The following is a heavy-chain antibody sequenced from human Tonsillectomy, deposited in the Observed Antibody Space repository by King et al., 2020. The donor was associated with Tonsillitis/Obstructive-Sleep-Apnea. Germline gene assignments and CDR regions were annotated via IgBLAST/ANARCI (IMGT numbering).Heavy chain of an antibody. CDR1: GYSFTSFW. D-gene: IGHD3-3*01. V-gene: IGHV5-51*01. CDR2: IFPGDSDT. Sequence: VQLVESGAEVKKPGESLKISCKGSGYSFTSFWIGWVRQMPGKCLEWMGIIFPGDSDTSYSQAFQGHVLISADKSISTAYLQWSSLKASDTAMYYCARADDFDYWGQGTLVTVSS. J-gene: IGHJ4*02. CDR3: ARADDFDY.